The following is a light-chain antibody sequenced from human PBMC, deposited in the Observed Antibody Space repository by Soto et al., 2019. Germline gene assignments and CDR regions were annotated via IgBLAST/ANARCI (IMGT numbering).Light chain of an antibody. CDR2: DAA. CDR3: QQSYRTPIT. V-gene: IGKV1-39*01. Sequence: DIQMTQSPASVSASIVDRVTISCRASPAIASFLAWYQQTPETATKLLIYDAATLQSGVPSRCSGRGSGTDFTLTISSLQPEDFATYYCQQSYRTPITFGQGTRLEIK. CDR1: PAIASF. J-gene: IGKJ5*01.